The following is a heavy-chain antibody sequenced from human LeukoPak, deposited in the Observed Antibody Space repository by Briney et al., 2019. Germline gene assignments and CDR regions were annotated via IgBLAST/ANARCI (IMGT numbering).Heavy chain of an antibody. V-gene: IGHV3-74*03. CDR2: INDRETDS. J-gene: IGHJ4*02. CDR1: GFTFSGRW. Sequence: GGSLRLSCTASGFTFSGRWMQGVRDPRGGGGVWVSRINDRETDSMYAGSVKGRFTISRDNDKNTVYLQMNSLRAEDTAVYYCVRDETLWTLDWWGQGTLVSVSS. CDR3: VRDETLWTLDW. D-gene: IGHD1-1*01.